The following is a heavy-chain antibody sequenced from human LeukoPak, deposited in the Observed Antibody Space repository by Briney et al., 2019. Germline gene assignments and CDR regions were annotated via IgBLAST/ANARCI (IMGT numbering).Heavy chain of an antibody. D-gene: IGHD4-23*01. J-gene: IGHJ4*02. CDR2: ISYDGSNK. V-gene: IGHV3-30-3*01. CDR3: ARGFYGGNEFDY. Sequence: PGGSLRLSCSASGFTFSSYAMHWVRQAPGKGLEWVAVISYDGSNKYYADSVKGRFTISRDNSKNTLYLQMNSLRAEDTAVYYCARGFYGGNEFDYWGQGTLVTVSS. CDR1: GFTFSSYA.